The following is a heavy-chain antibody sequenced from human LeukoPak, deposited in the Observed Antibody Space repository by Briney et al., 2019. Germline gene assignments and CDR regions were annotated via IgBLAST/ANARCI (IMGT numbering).Heavy chain of an antibody. CDR3: AKDKRPTVTISFDY. D-gene: IGHD4-17*01. J-gene: IGHJ4*02. CDR1: GFTFDDYA. CDR2: ISWNSGSI. V-gene: IGHV3-9*01. Sequence: TGGSLRLSCAASGFTFDDYAMHWVRQAPGKGLEWVSGISWNSGSIGYADSVKGRFTISRDNAKNSLYLQMNSLRAEDTALYYCAKDKRPTVTISFDYWGQGTLVTVSS.